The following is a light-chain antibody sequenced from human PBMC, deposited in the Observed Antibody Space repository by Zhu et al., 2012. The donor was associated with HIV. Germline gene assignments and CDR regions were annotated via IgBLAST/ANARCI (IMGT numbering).Light chain of an antibody. Sequence: EIVLTQSPGTLSLSLGVRATLSCRASQSISSSFLAWYQQKPGQTPRLLIYGASSRATGIPDRFSGSGSGTDFTLTISRLEPEDFAVYYCQQYGSSLFTFGGGTKVEIK. CDR2: GAS. CDR1: QSISSSF. J-gene: IGKJ4*01. V-gene: IGKV3-20*01. CDR3: QQYGSSLFT.